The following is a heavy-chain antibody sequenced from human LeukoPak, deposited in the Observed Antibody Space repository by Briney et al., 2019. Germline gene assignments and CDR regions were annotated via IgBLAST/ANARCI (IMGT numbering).Heavy chain of an antibody. V-gene: IGHV4-4*07. Sequence: SETLSLTCTVPGGSISSYYWSWIRQPAGKGLEWIGRIYTSGSTNYNPSLKSRVTMSVDTSKNQFSLKLSSVTAADTAVYYCARVWWELPYYYYYMDVWGKGTTVTVSS. D-gene: IGHD1-26*01. CDR1: GGSISSYY. CDR2: IYTSGST. CDR3: ARVWWELPYYYYYMDV. J-gene: IGHJ6*03.